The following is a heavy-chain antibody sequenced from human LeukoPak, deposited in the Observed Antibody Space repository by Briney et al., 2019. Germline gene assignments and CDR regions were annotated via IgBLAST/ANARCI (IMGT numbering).Heavy chain of an antibody. Sequence: GGSLILSCAASGFTFSSYAMNWVRQAPGKGLEWVSGISGSGGSTYYADSVKGRFTISRDNSKNTLYLQMNSLRAEDTAVYYCARHRGYCSSTSCYPYYFYYWGQGTLVTVSS. CDR2: ISGSGGST. J-gene: IGHJ4*02. D-gene: IGHD2-2*01. V-gene: IGHV3-23*01. CDR1: GFTFSSYA. CDR3: ARHRGYCSSTSCYPYYFYY.